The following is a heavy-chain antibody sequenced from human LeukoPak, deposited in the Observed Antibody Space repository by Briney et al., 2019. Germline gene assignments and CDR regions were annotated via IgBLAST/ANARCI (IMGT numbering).Heavy chain of an antibody. CDR3: ARAGGMSRGVDLVRKKETGYYYYMDV. CDR2: ISWNSGSI. CDR1: GFTFDDYA. D-gene: IGHD3-10*02. J-gene: IGHJ6*03. Sequence: GGSLRLSCAASGFTFDDYAMHWVRQAPGKGLEWVSGISWNSGSIGYADSVKGRFTISRDNAKNSLYLQMNSLRAEDTAVYYCARAGGMSRGVDLVRKKETGYYYYMDVWGKGTTVTVSS. V-gene: IGHV3-9*01.